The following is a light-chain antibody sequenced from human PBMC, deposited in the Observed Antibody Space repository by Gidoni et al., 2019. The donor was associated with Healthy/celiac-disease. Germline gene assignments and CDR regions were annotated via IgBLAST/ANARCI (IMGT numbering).Light chain of an antibody. CDR2: QDS. CDR1: KLGDKY. J-gene: IGLJ2*01. V-gene: IGLV3-1*01. CDR3: QAWDSSTVV. Sequence: YELTQPPSVSVSPGPTASITCSGDKLGDKYACWYQQKPAQSPVLVIYQDSKRPSAIPERFAGSNAGNTATLTIIGTQAMAEADYYCQAWDSSTVVFGGGTKLTVL.